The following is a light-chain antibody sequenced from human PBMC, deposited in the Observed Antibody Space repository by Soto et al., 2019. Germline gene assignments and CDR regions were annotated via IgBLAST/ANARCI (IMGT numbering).Light chain of an antibody. V-gene: IGLV2-14*01. Sequence: QSALTQPASVSGSPGQSITLSCTGTSSDIGGYDYVSWYQRHPGKDPKLIIHDVNNRPSGVSNRFSGSKSGNTASLTISGLQAEVEAEYYGPSYASGSSHVVFVGGTQLTVL. J-gene: IGLJ2*01. CDR2: DVN. CDR3: PSYASGSSHVV. CDR1: SSDIGGYDY.